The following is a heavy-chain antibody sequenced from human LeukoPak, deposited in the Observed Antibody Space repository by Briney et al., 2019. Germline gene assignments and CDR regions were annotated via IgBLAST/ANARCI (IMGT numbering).Heavy chain of an antibody. CDR1: GGTIRSYY. Sequence: SSETLSLTCTVSGGTIRSYYWSWIRQPPGQGLEWIGHIYYSGSTNVHPSLKSRVTISVDTSKNQLSLDLSSVTTADTAVYYCARDLGGNPWYFDYWGQGILVTVSS. CDR2: IYYSGST. V-gene: IGHV4-59*01. J-gene: IGHJ4*02. CDR3: ARDLGGNPWYFDY. D-gene: IGHD1-14*01.